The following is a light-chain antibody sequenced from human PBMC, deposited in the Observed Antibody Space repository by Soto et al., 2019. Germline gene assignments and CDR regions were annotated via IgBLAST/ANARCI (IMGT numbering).Light chain of an antibody. Sequence: QSVLTRSPSASASLGASVKLTCTLSSGHSSYAIAWHQQQPEKGPRYLMKLNSDGSHSKGDGIPDRFSGSSSGAERYLTISSLQSEDEADYYCQTWGTGVVFGGGTKVTVL. CDR1: SGHSSYA. V-gene: IGLV4-69*01. CDR2: LNSDGSH. CDR3: QTWGTGVV. J-gene: IGLJ2*01.